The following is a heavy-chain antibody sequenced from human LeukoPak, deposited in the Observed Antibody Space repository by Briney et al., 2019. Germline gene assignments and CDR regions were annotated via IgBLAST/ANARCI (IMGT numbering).Heavy chain of an antibody. V-gene: IGHV1-2*02. D-gene: IGHD4-17*01. Sequence: ASVKVSCKASGYTFTGYYMHWVRQAPGQGLEWMGWINPNSGGTNYAQKFQGRVTMTRDTSISTAYMELSRLRSDDTAVYYCATNGTGLTTVTTTFDYYYYMDVWGKGTTVTVSS. CDR2: INPNSGGT. CDR1: GYTFTGYY. J-gene: IGHJ6*03. CDR3: ATNGTGLTTVTTTFDYYYYMDV.